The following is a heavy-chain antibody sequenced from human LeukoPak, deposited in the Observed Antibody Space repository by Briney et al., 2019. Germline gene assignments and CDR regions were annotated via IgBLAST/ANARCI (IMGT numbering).Heavy chain of an antibody. V-gene: IGHV3-23*01. CDR3: GSYYYDSSGYYDGGDDAFDI. Sequence: GGSLRLSCAASGFTFSSYAMSWVRQAPGKGLEWVSAISGSGGSTYYADSVKGRFTISRDNSKNTLYLQMNSLRAEDTAVYYCGSYYYDSSGYYDGGDDAFDIWGQGTMVTVSS. CDR1: GFTFSSYA. CDR2: ISGSGGST. J-gene: IGHJ3*02. D-gene: IGHD3-22*01.